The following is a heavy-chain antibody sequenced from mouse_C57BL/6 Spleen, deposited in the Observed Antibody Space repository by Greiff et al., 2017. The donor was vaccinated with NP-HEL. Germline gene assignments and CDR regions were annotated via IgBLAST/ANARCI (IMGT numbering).Heavy chain of an antibody. CDR2: IYPGDGDT. J-gene: IGHJ4*01. CDR3: ARSPFYDYDPYYYAMDY. D-gene: IGHD2-4*01. Sequence: QVQLQQSGPELVKPGASVKISCKASGYAFSSSWMNWVKQRPGKGLEWIGRIYPGDGDTNYNGKFKGKATLTADKSSSTAYMQLSSLTSEDSAVYFCARSPFYDYDPYYYAMDYWGQGTSVTVSS. CDR1: GYAFSSSW. V-gene: IGHV1-82*01.